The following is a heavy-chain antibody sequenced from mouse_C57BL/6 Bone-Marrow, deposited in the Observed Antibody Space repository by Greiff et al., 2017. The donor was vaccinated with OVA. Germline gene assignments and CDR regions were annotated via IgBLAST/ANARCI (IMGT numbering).Heavy chain of an antibody. V-gene: IGHV1-76*01. CDR2: IYPGSGNT. Sequence: VHLVESGAELVRPGASVKLSCKASGYTFTDYYINWVKQRPGQGLEWIARIYPGSGNTYYNEKFKGKATLTAEKSSSTAYMQLSSLTSEDSAVYFCARLYDPYAMDYWGQGTSVTVSS. D-gene: IGHD2-12*01. J-gene: IGHJ4*01. CDR3: ARLYDPYAMDY. CDR1: GYTFTDYY.